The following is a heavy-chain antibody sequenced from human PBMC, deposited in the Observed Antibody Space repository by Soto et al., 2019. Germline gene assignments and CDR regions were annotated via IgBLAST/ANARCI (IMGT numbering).Heavy chain of an antibody. D-gene: IGHD3-10*01. Sequence: QVQVVQSGVEVRRPGSSMKVSCKASGDTFTNCVISWVRQAPGQGLEWMGGIIPLFGTTDFAQRFQGRLTITTDESTTTAYMELSRLRSEGTATYYCAAELGFGKLSVVWGQGTTVIVS. CDR1: GDTFTNCV. CDR2: IIPLFGTT. CDR3: AAELGFGKLSVV. J-gene: IGHJ6*02. V-gene: IGHV1-69*01.